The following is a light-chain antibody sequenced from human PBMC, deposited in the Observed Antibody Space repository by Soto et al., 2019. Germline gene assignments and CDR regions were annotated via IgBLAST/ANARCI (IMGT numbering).Light chain of an antibody. CDR2: PAS. CDR1: QTINNY. J-gene: IGKJ2*01. V-gene: IGKV1-9*01. CDR3: QQLRACPHT. Sequence: DIQLTQSPPFLSASVGDRVTVTCRASQTINNYLAWFRKKEGKAPEFLIYPASTLQGGVPSRFSGHGFGINFTLTISSLQPEDFATYYCQQLRACPHTFGQGTKLDIK.